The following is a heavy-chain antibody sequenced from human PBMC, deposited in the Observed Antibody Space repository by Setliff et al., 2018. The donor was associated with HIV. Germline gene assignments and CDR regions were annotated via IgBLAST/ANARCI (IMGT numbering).Heavy chain of an antibody. V-gene: IGHV4-39*01. CDR2: IYYSGST. Sequence: PSETLSLTCTVSGGSISNSAYYWGWIRQPPRKGLEWIGGIYYSGSTYHNPSLKSRVTTSVDTSKNQFSPKLTSVTAADTAVYYCASQYCSAGSCHSDYWGQGTLVTVSS. CDR1: GGSISNSAYY. CDR3: ASQYCSAGSCHSDY. D-gene: IGHD2-15*01. J-gene: IGHJ4*02.